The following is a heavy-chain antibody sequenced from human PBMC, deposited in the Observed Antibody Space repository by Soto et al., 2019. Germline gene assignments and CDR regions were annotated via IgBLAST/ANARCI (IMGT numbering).Heavy chain of an antibody. J-gene: IGHJ4*02. Sequence: QMQLQESGPGLVKPSETLSLTCTVSGGSISSYYWSWIRQPPGKGLEWIGYIYYSGSTNYNPSLKSRVTISVDTSKNQFSLKLSSVTAADTAVYYCARGGYSGYDLPLYYFDYWGQGTLVTVSS. CDR2: IYYSGST. D-gene: IGHD5-12*01. CDR1: GGSISSYY. V-gene: IGHV4-59*01. CDR3: ARGGYSGYDLPLYYFDY.